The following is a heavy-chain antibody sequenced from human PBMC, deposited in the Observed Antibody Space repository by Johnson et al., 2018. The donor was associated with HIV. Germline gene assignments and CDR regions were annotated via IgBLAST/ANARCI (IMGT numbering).Heavy chain of an antibody. CDR3: ARGRIAARPI. J-gene: IGHJ3*02. CDR1: GLTVTSNF. D-gene: IGHD6-6*01. Sequence: VQLVESGGGLIQPGGSLRLSCAASGLTVTSNFMSWVRQAPGEGLEWVSVIYSGGSTYYADSVKGRFTISRDNAKNSLYLQMNSLRAEDTAVYYCARGRIAARPIWGQGTMVTVSS. V-gene: IGHV3-53*01. CDR2: IYSGGST.